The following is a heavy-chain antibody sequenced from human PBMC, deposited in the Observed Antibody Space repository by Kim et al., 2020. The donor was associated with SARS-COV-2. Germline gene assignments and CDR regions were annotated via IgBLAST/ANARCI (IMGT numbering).Heavy chain of an antibody. CDR2: ISSSSSYI. J-gene: IGHJ6*02. V-gene: IGHV3-21*01. Sequence: GGSLRLSCAASGFTFSSYSMNWVRQAPGKGLEWVSSISSSSSYIYYADSVKGRFTISRDNAKNSLYLQMNSLRAEDTAVYYCARDIIGYYGMDVWGQATTVTVSS. CDR3: ARDIIGYYGMDV. CDR1: GFTFSSYS. D-gene: IGHD3-10*01.